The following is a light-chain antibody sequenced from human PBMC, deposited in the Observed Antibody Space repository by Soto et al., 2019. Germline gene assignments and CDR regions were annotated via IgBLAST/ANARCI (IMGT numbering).Light chain of an antibody. Sequence: PGERATLSCRASQSVSSYYLGWYQQQPGQAPRLLIYGASTRATGIPDRFSGSGSGTDFTLTISGLEPEDSAVYYCQQYGTSPRTFGQGTKLEIK. CDR3: QQYGTSPRT. CDR2: GAS. V-gene: IGKV3-20*01. CDR1: QSVSSYY. J-gene: IGKJ1*01.